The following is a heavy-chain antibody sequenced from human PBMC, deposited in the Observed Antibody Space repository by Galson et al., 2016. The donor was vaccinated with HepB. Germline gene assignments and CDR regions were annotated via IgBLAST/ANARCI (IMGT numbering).Heavy chain of an antibody. CDR3: ARGNFQQ. Sequence: SVKVSCKASGYTFSSYGISWVRQAPGQGLEWMGGISNGNTNYVQKLKGRVTMTTDTSTSTAYMELRSLRSDDTAVFYCARGNFQQWGQGTLVTVSS. J-gene: IGHJ1*01. V-gene: IGHV1-18*01. CDR2: ISNGNT. CDR1: GYTFSSYG.